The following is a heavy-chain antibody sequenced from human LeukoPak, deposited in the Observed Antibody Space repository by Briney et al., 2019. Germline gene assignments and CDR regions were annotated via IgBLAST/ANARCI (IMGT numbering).Heavy chain of an antibody. CDR3: AKDFRLQLWSPFDY. D-gene: IGHD5-18*01. V-gene: IGHV3-11*01. CDR2: ISSSGSTI. CDR1: GFTFSDYY. Sequence: GGSLRLSCAASGFTFSDYYMSWIRQAPGKGLEWVSYISSSGSTIYYADSVKGRFTISRDNSKNTLYLQMNSLRAEDTAVYYCAKDFRLQLWSPFDYWGQGTLVTVSS. J-gene: IGHJ4*02.